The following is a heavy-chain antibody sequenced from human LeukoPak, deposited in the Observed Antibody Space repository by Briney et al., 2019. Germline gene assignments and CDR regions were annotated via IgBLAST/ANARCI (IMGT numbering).Heavy chain of an antibody. D-gene: IGHD6-6*01. J-gene: IGHJ4*02. CDR1: GFTFSDYA. CDR3: ARDGGGSSDY. V-gene: IGHV3-23*01. CDR2: ISGSGNST. Sequence: GGSLRLSCAASGFTFSDYAMNWVRQAPGKGLYWVSTISGSGNSTYYADSVKGRFTISRDNAHNSLHLQMNSLRAEDTAVYYCARDGGGSSDYWGQGTLVTVSS.